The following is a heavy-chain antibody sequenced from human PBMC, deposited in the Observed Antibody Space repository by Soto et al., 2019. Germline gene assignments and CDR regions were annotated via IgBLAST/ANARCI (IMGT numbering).Heavy chain of an antibody. CDR2: ISRSGTTT. CDR1: GFTFSTYA. V-gene: IGHV3-48*04. Sequence: PGGSLRLSCVASGFTFSTYAMNWVRLAPGKGLEWISFISRSGTTTHYADSVKGRFSISRDNAKNSLYLDMSSLRAEDTAVYYCAKGSYRPHDYWGQGTLVTVSS. D-gene: IGHD1-26*01. CDR3: AKGSYRPHDY. J-gene: IGHJ4*02.